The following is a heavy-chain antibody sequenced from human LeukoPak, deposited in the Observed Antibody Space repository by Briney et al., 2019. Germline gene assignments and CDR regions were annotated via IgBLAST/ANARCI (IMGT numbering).Heavy chain of an antibody. J-gene: IGHJ4*02. CDR1: GFTFSSYA. Sequence: GGSVRLSCAASGFTFSSYAMSWVRQAPGKGLEWVSAISGSGGSTYYADSVKGRFTISRDNSKNTLYLQMNSLRAEDTAVYYCAKVGSGWYRGYFDYWGQGTLVTVSS. D-gene: IGHD6-19*01. V-gene: IGHV3-23*01. CDR3: AKVGSGWYRGYFDY. CDR2: ISGSGGST.